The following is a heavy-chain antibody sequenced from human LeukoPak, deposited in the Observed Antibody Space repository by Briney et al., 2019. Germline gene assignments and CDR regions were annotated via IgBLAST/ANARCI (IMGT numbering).Heavy chain of an antibody. Sequence: GGSLRLSCAASGFTVSSNYMSWVRQAPGEGLEWVSAISGSGGSTYYADSVKGRFTISRDNSKNTLYLQMNSLRAEDTAVYYCAKVPRYYYDSSGYENWFDPWGQGTLVTVSS. D-gene: IGHD3-22*01. CDR3: AKVPRYYYDSSGYENWFDP. CDR2: ISGSGGST. V-gene: IGHV3-23*01. CDR1: GFTVSSNY. J-gene: IGHJ5*02.